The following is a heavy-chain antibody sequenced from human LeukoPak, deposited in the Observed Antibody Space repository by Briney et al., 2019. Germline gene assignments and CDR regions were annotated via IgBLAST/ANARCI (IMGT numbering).Heavy chain of an antibody. CDR3: AKGGKIGSSPLK. CDR1: GFTFSSYA. CDR2: ISGRGGST. D-gene: IGHD6-6*01. V-gene: IGHV3-23*01. Sequence: GGSLRLSCAASGFTFSSYAMSWVRQAPGKGLEWVSAISGRGGSTYYADSVKGRFTISRDNSKNTLYLQMNSLRAEETAVYYCAKGGKIGSSPLKWGQGTLVTVSS. J-gene: IGHJ4*02.